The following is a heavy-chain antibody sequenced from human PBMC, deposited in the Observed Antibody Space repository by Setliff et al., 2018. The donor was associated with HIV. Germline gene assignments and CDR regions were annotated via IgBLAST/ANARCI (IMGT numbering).Heavy chain of an antibody. V-gene: IGHV4-59*01. CDR3: ARDRPPSTVDMLGAFDI. D-gene: IGHD4-17*01. J-gene: IGHJ3*02. Sequence: PSETLSLTCTVSGDSISSYYWSWIRQPPGKGLEWIGYIYYTGTTKYNPSLKSRVTMSVDTSKNQLSLKLSSLTAADTAVYYCARDRPPSTVDMLGAFDIWGQGTMVTVSS. CDR2: IYYTGTT. CDR1: GDSISSYY.